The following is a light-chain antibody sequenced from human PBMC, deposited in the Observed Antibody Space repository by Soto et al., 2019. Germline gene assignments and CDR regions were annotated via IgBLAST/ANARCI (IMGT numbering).Light chain of an antibody. V-gene: IGKV3-15*01. CDR3: EQYKYWPPWT. J-gene: IGKJ1*01. CDR1: QSISSN. Sequence: EIVMTQSPATLSVSPGERATLSCRASQSISSNLAWYQQKPGQAPRLLIYGASTRATGIPARFSGSGSGTDFTLNITSLQSEDFAVYYCEQYKYWPPWTFGQGTKVEIK. CDR2: GAS.